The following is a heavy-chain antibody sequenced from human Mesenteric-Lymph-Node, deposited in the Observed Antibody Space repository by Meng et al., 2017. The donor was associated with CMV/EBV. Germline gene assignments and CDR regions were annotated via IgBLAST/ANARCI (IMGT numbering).Heavy chain of an antibody. Sequence: GESLKISCAASGFTFSSYWMSWVRQAPGKGLEWVANIKQDGSEKYYVDSVKGRFTISRDNAKNSLYLQMNSLRAEDTAVYYCARDQTQYSSSYDAFDIWGQGTMVTVSS. CDR1: GFTFSSYW. CDR3: ARDQTQYSSSYDAFDI. D-gene: IGHD6-6*01. J-gene: IGHJ3*02. V-gene: IGHV3-7*01. CDR2: IKQDGSEK.